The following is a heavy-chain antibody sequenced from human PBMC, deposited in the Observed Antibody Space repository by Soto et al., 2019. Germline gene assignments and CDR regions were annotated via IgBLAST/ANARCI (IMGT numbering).Heavy chain of an antibody. CDR2: IKSKTDGGTT. CDR3: TTDPNYYDSSGYFVDYYYYGMDV. Sequence: GWSLRLSCAASGFTFSNAWMNWVRQAPGKGLEWVGRIKSKTDGGTTDYAAPVKGRFTISRDDSKNTLYLQMNSLKTEDTAVYYCTTDPNYYDSSGYFVDYYYYGMDVWGQGTTVTVSS. D-gene: IGHD3-22*01. V-gene: IGHV3-15*07. CDR1: GFTFSNAW. J-gene: IGHJ6*02.